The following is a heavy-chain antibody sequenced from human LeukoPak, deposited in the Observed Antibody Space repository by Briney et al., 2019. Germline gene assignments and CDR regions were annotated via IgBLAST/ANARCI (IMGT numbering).Heavy chain of an antibody. CDR1: GGTFSSYA. Sequence: VASVKVSCKASGGTFSSYAISWVRQAPGQGLEWMGGIIPIFGTANYAQKFQGRVTITADESTSTAYMELSSLRSEDTAVYYCARDLQPYDSGGHYFDYWGQGTLVTVSS. CDR3: ARDLQPYDSGGHYFDY. CDR2: IIPIFGTA. J-gene: IGHJ4*02. V-gene: IGHV1-69*01. D-gene: IGHD3-22*01.